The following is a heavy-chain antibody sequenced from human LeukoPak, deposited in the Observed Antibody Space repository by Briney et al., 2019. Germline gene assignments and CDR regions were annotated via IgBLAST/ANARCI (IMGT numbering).Heavy chain of an antibody. Sequence: SVKVSCKASGGTFSSYAISWVRQAPGQGLEWMGGIIPIFGTADYAQKFQGRVTITADESTTTAYMELSSLTSEDTAVYYCAKDLTYYYGSGSRKTKTRGSAMDVWGKGTTVTISS. CDR2: IIPIFGTA. V-gene: IGHV1-69*13. CDR3: AKDLTYYYGSGSRKTKTRGSAMDV. CDR1: GGTFSSYA. J-gene: IGHJ6*03. D-gene: IGHD3-10*01.